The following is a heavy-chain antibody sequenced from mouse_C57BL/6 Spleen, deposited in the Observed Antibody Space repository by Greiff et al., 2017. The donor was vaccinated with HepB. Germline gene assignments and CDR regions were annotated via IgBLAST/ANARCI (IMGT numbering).Heavy chain of an antibody. CDR3: ATYDGYPYYAMDY. D-gene: IGHD2-3*01. Sequence: VQLQQPGAELVMPGASVKLSCKASGYTFTSYWMHWVKQRPGQGLEWIGEIDPSDSYTNYNQKFKGKSTLTVDKSSSTAYMQLSSLTSEDSAVYCCATYDGYPYYAMDYWGQGTSVTVSS. J-gene: IGHJ4*01. CDR1: GYTFTSYW. V-gene: IGHV1-69*01. CDR2: IDPSDSYT.